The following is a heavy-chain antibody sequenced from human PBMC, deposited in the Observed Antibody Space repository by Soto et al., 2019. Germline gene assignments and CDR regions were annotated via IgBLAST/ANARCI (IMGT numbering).Heavy chain of an antibody. CDR1: GGSISSYY. Sequence: SETLSPTCTVSGGSISSYYWSWIRQPPGKGLEWIGYIYYSGSTNYNPSLKSRVTISVDTSKNQFSLKLSSVTAEDTAVYYCARSPGDYFDYWGQGTLVTVS. D-gene: IGHD4-17*01. J-gene: IGHJ4*02. CDR3: ARSPGDYFDY. V-gene: IGHV4-59*01. CDR2: IYYSGST.